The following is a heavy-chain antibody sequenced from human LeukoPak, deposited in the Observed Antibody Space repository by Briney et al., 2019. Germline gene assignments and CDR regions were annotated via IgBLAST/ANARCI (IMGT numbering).Heavy chain of an antibody. J-gene: IGHJ6*03. Sequence: SETLSLTCTVSGGSISSYYWSWIRQPAGKGLEWIGRIYTSGSTNYNPSLKSRVTMSVDTSKNQFSLKLSSVTAADTAVYYCARDLGYCSNTSCSAYYYYYMDVWGKGTTVTVSS. V-gene: IGHV4-4*07. CDR1: GGSISSYY. CDR3: ARDLGYCSNTSCSAYYYYYMDV. CDR2: IYTSGST. D-gene: IGHD2-2*01.